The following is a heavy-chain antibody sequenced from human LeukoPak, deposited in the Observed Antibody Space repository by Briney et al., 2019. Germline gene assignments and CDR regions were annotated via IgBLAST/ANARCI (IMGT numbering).Heavy chain of an antibody. D-gene: IGHD3-9*01. Sequence: GASVKVSCKASGGTFISYAISWVRQAPGQGLEWMGGIIPIFGTANYAQKFQGRVTITTDESTSTAYMELSSLRSEDTAVYYCAIFKGPSDYDILTGYYTSDWFDPWGQGTLVTVSS. CDR1: GGTFISYA. J-gene: IGHJ5*02. V-gene: IGHV1-69*05. CDR2: IIPIFGTA. CDR3: AIFKGPSDYDILTGYYTSDWFDP.